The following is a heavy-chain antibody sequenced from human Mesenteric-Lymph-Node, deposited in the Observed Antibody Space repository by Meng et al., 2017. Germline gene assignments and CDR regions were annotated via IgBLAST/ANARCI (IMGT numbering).Heavy chain of an antibody. D-gene: IGHD1-26*01. CDR3: ARGRSYCFDY. V-gene: IGHV3-48*03. CDR1: GFTFTNNA. Sequence: GGSLRLSCAAFGFTFTNNAMNWVRQAPGKGLEWVSYIVSSGSTIYYADSVEGRFTISRDNAKNSLYLQMNSLRAEDTAVYYCARGRSYCFDYWGQGTLVTVSS. J-gene: IGHJ4*02. CDR2: IVSSGSTI.